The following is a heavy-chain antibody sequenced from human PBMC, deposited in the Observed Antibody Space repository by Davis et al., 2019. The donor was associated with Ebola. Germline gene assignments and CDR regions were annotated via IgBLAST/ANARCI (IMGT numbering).Heavy chain of an antibody. Sequence: ASVKISCKASGYTFISYDIHWVRQAAGQGLEWMGWMNPNSGNTGYAPKFQGRVTMTRNTSISTAYMELSSLRSEDTAVYYCARAGDTMVRGVIIGYYFDYWGQGTLVTVSS. V-gene: IGHV1-8*01. D-gene: IGHD3-10*01. CDR1: GYTFISYD. CDR2: MNPNSGNT. J-gene: IGHJ4*02. CDR3: ARAGDTMVRGVIIGYYFDY.